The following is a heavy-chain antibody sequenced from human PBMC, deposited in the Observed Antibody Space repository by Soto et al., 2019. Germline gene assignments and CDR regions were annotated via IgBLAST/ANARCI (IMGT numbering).Heavy chain of an antibody. V-gene: IGHV4-39*01. CDR3: ASHSSGRPAGNWFDP. D-gene: IGHD2-2*01. J-gene: IGHJ5*02. CDR2: IYYTGST. Sequence: PSETLSLTCTVSGAFISSSSYYWGWIRQPPGKGLEWIGSIYYTGSTYYNPSLKSRVTISVDTSKNQFSLYLSSVTAADTAVYYCASHSSGRPAGNWFDPWGQGTLVTVSS. CDR1: GAFISSSSYY.